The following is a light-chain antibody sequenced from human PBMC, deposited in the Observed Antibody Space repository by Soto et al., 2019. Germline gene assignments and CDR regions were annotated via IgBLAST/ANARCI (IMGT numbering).Light chain of an antibody. Sequence: DIQMTQSPSTLSASVGDRVTITCRASQSISSWLAWYQQKPGKAPKLLIYKASTLESGVPSRFSGSGSGTEFTLTICILLLDDFVTLYCLHSFTFGPGTKVDIK. J-gene: IGKJ3*01. CDR1: QSISSW. V-gene: IGKV1-5*03. CDR2: KAS. CDR3: LHSFT.